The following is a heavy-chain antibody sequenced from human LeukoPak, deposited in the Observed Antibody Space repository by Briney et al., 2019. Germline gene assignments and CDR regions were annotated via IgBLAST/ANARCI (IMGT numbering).Heavy chain of an antibody. D-gene: IGHD5-18*01. CDR1: GGSISTGGLS. J-gene: IGHJ4*02. V-gene: IGHV4-30-2*01. CDR2: ISHSGIS. CDR3: AVEDTSMVYVV. Sequence: PSETPSLTCAVPGGSISTGGLSWSWVRQPLGKGLEWLGYISHSGISYYNPSLKSRFTISVERSKNHFSLKLTSVTAADPPVNSCAVEDTSMVYVVWGQGTLVTVSS.